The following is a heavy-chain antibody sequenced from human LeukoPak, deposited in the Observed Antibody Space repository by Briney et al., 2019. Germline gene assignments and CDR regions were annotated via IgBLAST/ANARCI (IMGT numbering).Heavy chain of an antibody. D-gene: IGHD3-22*01. CDR2: ISGSGGST. V-gene: IGHV3-23*01. J-gene: IGHJ4*02. Sequence: GGSLRLSCAASGFTFSSYAMSWVRQAPGKGLEWVSAISGSGGSTYYADSVKGRFTISRDNSKNTLYLQMNSLRAEDTAVYYCARPYRTYYYDSSGYDYWGQGTLVTVSS. CDR3: ARPYRTYYYDSSGYDY. CDR1: GFTFSSYA.